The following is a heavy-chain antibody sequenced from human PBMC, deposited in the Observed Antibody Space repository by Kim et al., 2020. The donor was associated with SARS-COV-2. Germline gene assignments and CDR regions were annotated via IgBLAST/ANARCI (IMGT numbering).Heavy chain of an antibody. CDR1: GFTFSSYG. D-gene: IGHD3-9*01. CDR2: ISYDGSNK. Sequence: GGSLRLSCAASGFTFSSYGMHWVRQAQGKGLEWVAVISYDGSNKYYADSVKGRFTISRDNSKNTLYLQMNSLRAEDTAVYYCAKGTYYDILTGYPDWGQGTLVTVSS. J-gene: IGHJ4*02. CDR3: AKGTYYDILTGYPD. V-gene: IGHV3-30*18.